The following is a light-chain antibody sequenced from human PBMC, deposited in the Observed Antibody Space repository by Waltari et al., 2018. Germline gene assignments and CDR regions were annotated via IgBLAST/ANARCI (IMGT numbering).Light chain of an antibody. Sequence: SYELTQPPSVSVSPAQTARITCSGDALPRHYAWFQQKPGQAPVLLISKNTERPSGIPERFSGSSSGTIATLTISGVQAEDEADYDCQSADSSGSYPWVFGGGTKLTVL. CDR3: QSADSSGSYPWV. V-gene: IGLV3-25*03. CDR1: ALPRHY. J-gene: IGLJ3*02. CDR2: KNT.